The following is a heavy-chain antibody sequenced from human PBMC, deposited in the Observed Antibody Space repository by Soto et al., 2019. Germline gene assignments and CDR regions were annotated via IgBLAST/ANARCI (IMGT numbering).Heavy chain of an antibody. J-gene: IGHJ3*02. V-gene: IGHV4-4*07. CDR2: IYTSGST. CDR3: AATYYYDSSGYYVAFDI. D-gene: IGHD3-22*01. Sequence: QVQLQESGPGLVKPSETLSLTCTVSGGSISSYYWSWIRQPAGKGLEWIGRIYTSGSTNYNPSLKSRLTMSVDTPKNQLSLKLSSVTAADTAVYYCAATYYYDSSGYYVAFDIWGQGTMVTVSS. CDR1: GGSISSYY.